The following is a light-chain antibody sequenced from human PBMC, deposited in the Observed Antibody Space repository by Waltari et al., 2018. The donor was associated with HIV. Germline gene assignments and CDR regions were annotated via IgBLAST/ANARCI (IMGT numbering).Light chain of an antibody. V-gene: IGLV2-8*01. CDR1: SSNIGDNY. CDR2: DVS. J-gene: IGLJ1*01. CDR3: SSYAGSNNPYV. Sequence: QSALTQPPSTSGTPGQTVTIPCSGSSSNIGDNYVSWYQQLPGTAPKLMIYDVSKRPSGVPDRFSGSKSGNTASLTVSGLQTEDEADYYCSSYAGSNNPYVFGTGTKVTVL.